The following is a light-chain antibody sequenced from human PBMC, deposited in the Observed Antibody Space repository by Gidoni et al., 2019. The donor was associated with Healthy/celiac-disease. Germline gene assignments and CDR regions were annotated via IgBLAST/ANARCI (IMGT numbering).Light chain of an antibody. J-gene: IGKJ1*01. CDR2: DAS. CDR1: QDISNY. CDR3: QQYDNLTWT. V-gene: IGKV1-33*01. Sequence: MTPSPSSLSASVGDRVTITCQASQDISNYLNWYQQKPGKAPKLLIYDASNLETGVPSRFSGSGSGTDFTFTISSLQPEDIATYYCQQYDNLTWTFGQGTKVEIK.